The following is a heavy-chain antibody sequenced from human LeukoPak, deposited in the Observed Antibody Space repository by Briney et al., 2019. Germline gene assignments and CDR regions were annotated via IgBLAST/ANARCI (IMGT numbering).Heavy chain of an antibody. J-gene: IGHJ4*02. CDR3: ARDGVATTDNSRYYFDS. CDR1: GYTFTSYY. Sequence: ASVKVSFKASGYTFTSYYMHWVRQAPGQGLESMGIINPSASSTNFAQKFHGRVTMTRDTSTSTVYMDLSSLRSEATAVYYCARDGVATTDNSRYYFDSWGQGTLVTVSS. CDR2: INPSASST. V-gene: IGHV1-46*01. D-gene: IGHD5-24*01.